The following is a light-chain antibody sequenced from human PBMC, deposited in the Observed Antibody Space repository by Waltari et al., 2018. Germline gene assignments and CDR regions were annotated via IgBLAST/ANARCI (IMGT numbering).Light chain of an antibody. CDR2: RNN. J-gene: IGLJ3*02. CDR3: AAWDDSLSRWL. V-gene: IGLV1-47*01. Sequence: QSVLTQPPSASGTPGQRVTISCSGRSSTIGIHYVSWYQHVPGAAPKPLIYRNNQRPSGVPDRFSGSKSGTSASLAISGLRSEDEADYYCAAWDDSLSRWLLGGGTKLTVL. CDR1: SSTIGIHY.